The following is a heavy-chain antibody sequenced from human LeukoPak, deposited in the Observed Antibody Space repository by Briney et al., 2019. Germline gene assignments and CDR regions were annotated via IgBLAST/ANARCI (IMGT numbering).Heavy chain of an antibody. CDR2: ISAYNGNT. CDR3: TRGGIVGARHAFDI. CDR1: GYTFTSYG. D-gene: IGHD1-26*01. V-gene: IGHV1-18*01. J-gene: IGHJ3*02. Sequence: ASVKVSCKASGYTFTSYGISWVRQAPGQGLEWMGWISAYNGNTKYVQKFQGRVTITRNTSISTAYMELSSLRSEDTAVYYCTRGGIVGARHAFDIWGQGTMVTVSS.